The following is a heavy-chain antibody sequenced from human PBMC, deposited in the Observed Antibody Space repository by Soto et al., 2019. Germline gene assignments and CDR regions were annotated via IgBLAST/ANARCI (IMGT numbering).Heavy chain of an antibody. CDR2: ISNSATTT. CDR1: GFTFSSYA. Sequence: EVQLLESGGGLVQPGGSLRLSCAASGFTFSSYAMTWVRQAPGKGLEWVSTISNSATTTYYADSVKGRFTISRDNSKNTVSLQMNSLRDEDTAVYYCAKSAWPADYWGQGTLVTVSS. CDR3: AKSAWPADY. V-gene: IGHV3-23*01. J-gene: IGHJ4*02.